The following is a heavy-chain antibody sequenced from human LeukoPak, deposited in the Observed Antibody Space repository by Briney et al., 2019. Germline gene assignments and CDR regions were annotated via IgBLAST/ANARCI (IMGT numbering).Heavy chain of an antibody. CDR2: INQVGNET. D-gene: IGHD3-10*01. Sequence: LPGGSLRLSCAPSGFTFSSYWMTWVRQAPGRGLEWVANINQVGNETYYVDSVKGQFTISRDNAKNSLFLQMNSLRAEDTAVYYCARDYGDYWGQGTLVTVSS. J-gene: IGHJ4*02. V-gene: IGHV3-7*01. CDR1: GFTFSSYW. CDR3: ARDYGDY.